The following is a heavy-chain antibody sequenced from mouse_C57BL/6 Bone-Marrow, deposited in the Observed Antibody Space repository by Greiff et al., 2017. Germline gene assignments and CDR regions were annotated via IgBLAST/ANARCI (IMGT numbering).Heavy chain of an antibody. CDR2: ISYDGSN. D-gene: IGHD1-1*01. Sequence: DVQLQESGPGLVKPSQSLSLTCSVTGYSITSGYYWNWIRQFPGNKLEWMGYISYDGSNNYNPSLKNRISITRDTSKNQFFLKLNSVTTEDTATYYCAREGYYGSRNLDYWGQGTTLTVSS. V-gene: IGHV3-6*01. J-gene: IGHJ2*01. CDR1: GYSITSGYY. CDR3: AREGYYGSRNLDY.